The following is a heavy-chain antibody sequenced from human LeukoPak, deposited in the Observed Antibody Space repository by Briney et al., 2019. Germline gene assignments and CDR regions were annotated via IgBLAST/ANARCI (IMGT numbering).Heavy chain of an antibody. CDR2: ISGSGGST. D-gene: IGHD4-17*01. V-gene: IGHV3-23*01. Sequence: PGGSLRLSCAASGFTFSYYAMSWVRQAPGKGLEWVSAISGSGGSTYYADSVKGRFTISRDNSKNTLYLQMNSLRAEDTAVYYCAKDAPVQSYGDLPFDYWGQGTLVTVSS. J-gene: IGHJ4*02. CDR3: AKDAPVQSYGDLPFDY. CDR1: GFTFSYYA.